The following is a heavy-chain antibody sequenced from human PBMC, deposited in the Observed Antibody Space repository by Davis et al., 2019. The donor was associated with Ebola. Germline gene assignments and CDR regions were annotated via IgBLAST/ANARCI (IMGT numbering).Heavy chain of an antibody. CDR1: GYTFTTYG. CDR3: ARGRKVAKMGSWFDP. Sequence: ASVKVSCKASGYTFTTYGISWVRQAPGQGLEWMGWISAYNGNTNYAQKLQGRVTMTTDTSTSTAYMELRSLRSDDTAVYYCARGRKVAKMGSWFDPWGQGTLVTVSS. CDR2: ISAYNGNT. V-gene: IGHV1-18*01. D-gene: IGHD5-12*01. J-gene: IGHJ5*02.